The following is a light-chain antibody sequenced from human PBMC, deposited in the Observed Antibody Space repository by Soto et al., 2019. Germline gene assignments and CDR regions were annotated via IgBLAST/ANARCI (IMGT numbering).Light chain of an antibody. V-gene: IGKV1-39*01. J-gene: IGKJ2*02. CDR2: AAS. Sequence: DIQMTQSPSSLSASVGDRVTITCRASQSISSYLNWYQQKPGKAPKLLIYAASSLQSGVPSRFSGSGSGTDFPLTISSLQPEDFATYYCQQSYSTLPWTFGQGTKLEIK. CDR1: QSISSY. CDR3: QQSYSTLPWT.